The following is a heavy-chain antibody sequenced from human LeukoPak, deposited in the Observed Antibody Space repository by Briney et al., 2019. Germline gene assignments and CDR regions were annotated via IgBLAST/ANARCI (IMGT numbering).Heavy chain of an antibody. CDR1: GFTFSGFW. J-gene: IGHJ3*01. CDR2: INSGGSEG. Sequence: GGSLRLSCAVSGFTFSGFWMSWSRQAPGKGLEWVASINSGGSEGYCADVVKGRFTISRDNAKNSLYLQINSLRAEDAAVYYCARSSYSSSSSVWGQGTMVTVSS. D-gene: IGHD6-6*01. CDR3: ARSSYSSSSSV. V-gene: IGHV3-7*03.